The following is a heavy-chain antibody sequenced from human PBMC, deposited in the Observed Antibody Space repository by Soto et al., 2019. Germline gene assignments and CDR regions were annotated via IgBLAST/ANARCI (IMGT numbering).Heavy chain of an antibody. Sequence: QVQLVESGGGVVQPGRSLRLSCAASGFTFSSYGMHWVRQAPGKGLEWVAVISYDGSNKYYADSVKGRFTISRDNSKNTLYLQMNSLRAEDTAVYFCAKDADTAMVIYYWGQGTLVTVSS. J-gene: IGHJ4*02. CDR2: ISYDGSNK. CDR3: AKDADTAMVIYY. CDR1: GFTFSSYG. V-gene: IGHV3-30*18. D-gene: IGHD5-18*01.